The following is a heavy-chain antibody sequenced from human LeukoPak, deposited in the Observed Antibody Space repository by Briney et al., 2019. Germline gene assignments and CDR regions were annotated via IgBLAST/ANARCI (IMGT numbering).Heavy chain of an antibody. D-gene: IGHD3-22*01. J-gene: IGHJ2*01. Sequence: PSQTLSLTCTVSGGSISSGDYYWSWIRQPPGKGLEWIGYIYYSGSTYYNPSLKSRATISVDTSKNQFSLKLSSVTAADTAVYYCARDRGTYYYDSSGYYHWYFDLWGRGTLVTVSS. CDR2: IYYSGST. CDR3: ARDRGTYYYDSSGYYHWYFDL. CDR1: GGSISSGDYY. V-gene: IGHV4-30-4*01.